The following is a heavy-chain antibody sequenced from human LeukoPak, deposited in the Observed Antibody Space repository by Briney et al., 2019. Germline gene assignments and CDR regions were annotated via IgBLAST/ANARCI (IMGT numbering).Heavy chain of an antibody. CDR3: AARIGWPPYYFDY. CDR1: GYTFTSYG. Sequence: EASVKVSCKASGYTFTSYGISWVRQAPGQGLERMGWISAYNGNTNYAQELQGRVTMTTDTLTSTAYMDQRSLRFDDTAVYYCAARIGWPPYYFDYWGQGTLVAVSS. V-gene: IGHV1-18*01. CDR2: ISAYNGNT. J-gene: IGHJ4*02. D-gene: IGHD6-19*01.